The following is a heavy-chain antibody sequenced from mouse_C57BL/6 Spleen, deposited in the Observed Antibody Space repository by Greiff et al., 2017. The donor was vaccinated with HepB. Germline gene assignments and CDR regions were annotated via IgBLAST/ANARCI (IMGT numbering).Heavy chain of an antibody. CDR2: ISYSGST. V-gene: IGHV3-1*01. D-gene: IGHD1-1*01. Sequence: EVHLVESGPGMVKPSQSLSLTCTVPGYSITSGYDWHWIRHFPGNKLEWMGYISYSGSTNYNPSLKSRISITHDTSKNHFFLKLNSVTTEDTATYYCARGDYYLAAWFAYWGQGTLVTVSA. CDR1: GYSITSGYD. CDR3: ARGDYYLAAWFAY. J-gene: IGHJ3*01.